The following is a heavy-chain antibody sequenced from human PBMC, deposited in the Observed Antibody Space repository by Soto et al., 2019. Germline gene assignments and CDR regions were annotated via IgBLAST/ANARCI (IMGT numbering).Heavy chain of an antibody. D-gene: IGHD5-18*01. J-gene: IGHJ4*02. CDR3: AKDRIQLWLSPFDY. Sequence: PGGSLRLSCAAPGFTFSSYAMGWVRQAPGKGLEWVSAISGSGGSTYYADSVKGRFTISRDNSKNTLYLQMNSLRAEDTAVYYCAKDRIQLWLSPFDYWGQGTLVTVSS. CDR2: ISGSGGST. V-gene: IGHV3-23*01. CDR1: GFTFSSYA.